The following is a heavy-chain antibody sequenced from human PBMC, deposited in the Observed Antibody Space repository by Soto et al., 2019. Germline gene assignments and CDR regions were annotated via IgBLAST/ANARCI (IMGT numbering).Heavy chain of an antibody. CDR2: IYNSGAR. D-gene: IGHD5-12*01. CDR1: GGSIGNLY. CDR3: ATHSLDSGYGSS. Sequence: PLETLSLTCTVSGGSIGNLYLSWIRQPPGKGLEWIGYIYNSGARNYHPSLKSRVIMSVDTSRTRFTLEVTSVTAADSAVYYCATHSLDSGYGSSWGPGTLVTVSS. J-gene: IGHJ5*02. V-gene: IGHV4-59*08.